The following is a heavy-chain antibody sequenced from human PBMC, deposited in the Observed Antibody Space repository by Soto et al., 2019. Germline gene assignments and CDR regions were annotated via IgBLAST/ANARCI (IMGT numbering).Heavy chain of an antibody. CDR2: ISPSTSHI. V-gene: IGHV3-21*01. CDR3: SGCSGGACHQNYGMDV. Sequence: EVHLVESGGGLVKPGGSLRLSCAVSGFTFSSCNMNWVRQAPGKGLEWVSSISPSTSHIYYADSVKGRFTISRDNAKNSLFLQMNSLRAEDTAVYYCSGCSGGACHQNYGMDVWGQGTTVTVSS. J-gene: IGHJ6*02. D-gene: IGHD2-15*01. CDR1: GFTFSSCN.